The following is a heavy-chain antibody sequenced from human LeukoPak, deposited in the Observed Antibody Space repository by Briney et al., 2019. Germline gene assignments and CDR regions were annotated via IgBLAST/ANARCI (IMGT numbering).Heavy chain of an antibody. CDR1: GFTFSSYA. D-gene: IGHD6-13*01. CDR2: ISGSGGST. V-gene: IGHV3-23*01. Sequence: GGSLRLSCAASGFTFSSYAMSWVRQAPGKGLEWVSAISGSGGSTYYADSVKGRFTISRDNSKNTLYLQMNSLRAEDTAVYYCAKVKGHSSSWYWFDPWGQGTLVTVSS. CDR3: AKVKGHSSSWYWFDP. J-gene: IGHJ5*02.